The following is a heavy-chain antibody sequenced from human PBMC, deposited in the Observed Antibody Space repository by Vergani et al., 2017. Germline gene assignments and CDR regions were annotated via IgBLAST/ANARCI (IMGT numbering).Heavy chain of an antibody. D-gene: IGHD4-17*01. J-gene: IGHJ5*02. CDR2: IYYSGST. CDR1: GGSISSSSYY. V-gene: IGHV4-39*07. CDR3: ARDLVYGDYFDP. Sequence: QLQLQESGPGLVKHSETLSLTCTVSGGSISSSSYYWGWIRQPPGKGLEWIGSIYYSGSTYYNPSLKSRVTISVDTSKNQFSLKLSSVTAADTAVYYCARDLVYGDYFDPWGQGTLVTVSS.